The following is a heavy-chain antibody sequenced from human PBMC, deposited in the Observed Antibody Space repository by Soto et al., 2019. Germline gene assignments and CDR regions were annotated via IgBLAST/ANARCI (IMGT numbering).Heavy chain of an antibody. CDR2: VSPDGGGT. Sequence: EVQLVESGGGLVQPGGSLRLSCEASGFSFSSYWMLWVRQDPGKGLLWVARVSPDGGGTSYADSMKGRFTIFRDNAKNTVYLQMNSLRVEDTAVYFCARGRWELLPSDWGQGTLVTVSS. CDR3: ARGRWELLPSD. J-gene: IGHJ4*02. D-gene: IGHD1-26*01. V-gene: IGHV3-74*01. CDR1: GFSFSSYW.